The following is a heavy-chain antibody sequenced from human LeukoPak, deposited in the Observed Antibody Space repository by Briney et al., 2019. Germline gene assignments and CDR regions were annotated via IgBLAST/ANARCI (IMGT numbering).Heavy chain of an antibody. Sequence: ASVKVSCTVSEYTLTELSMHWVRQGPGKGLEWLGGFDPEDGEIIYAQKFQGRVTMSDDTSTDTAYMELGSLRSDDTAVYYCAADRGDYSGSYWTAFDIWGQGTKVTVSS. CDR2: FDPEDGEI. J-gene: IGHJ3*02. CDR1: EYTLTELS. V-gene: IGHV1-24*01. CDR3: AADRGDYSGSYWTAFDI. D-gene: IGHD1-26*01.